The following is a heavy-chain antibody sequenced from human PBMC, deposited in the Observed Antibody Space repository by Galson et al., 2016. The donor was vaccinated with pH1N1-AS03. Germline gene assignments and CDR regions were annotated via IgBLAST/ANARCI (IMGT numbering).Heavy chain of an antibody. CDR3: ARVPYSYGMDV. Sequence: SLRLSCTASGFTFSGYWMSWVRQAPGKGLEWVAHIKQDGSEKYYVDPVKGRFTISRDNAKNSLYLQMNSLRAEDTAVYYCARVPYSYGMDVWGQGTTVTVSS. J-gene: IGHJ6*02. V-gene: IGHV3-7*01. CDR2: IKQDGSEK. CDR1: GFTFSGYW.